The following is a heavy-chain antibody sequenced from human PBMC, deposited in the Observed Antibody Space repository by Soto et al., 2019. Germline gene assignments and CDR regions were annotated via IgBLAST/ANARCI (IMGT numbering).Heavy chain of an antibody. V-gene: IGHV4-39*01. J-gene: IGHJ5*02. CDR3: ARRRVDYGDYVPYNWFDP. CDR2: IYYSGST. CDR1: GGSISSSSYY. D-gene: IGHD4-17*01. Sequence: SETLSLTCTVSGGSISSSSYYWGWIRQPPGKGLEWIGSIYYSGSTYYNTSLKSRVTISVDTSKNQFSLKLSSVTAADTAVYYCARRRVDYGDYVPYNWFDPWGQGTLVTVSS.